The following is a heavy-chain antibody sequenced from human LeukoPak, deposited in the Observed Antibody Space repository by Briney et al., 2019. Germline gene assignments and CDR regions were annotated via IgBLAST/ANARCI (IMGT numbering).Heavy chain of an antibody. CDR1: GFTFSSSG. V-gene: IGHV3-30*02. CDR3: VKVDT. CDR2: IRNDGNKY. Sequence: GGSLRLSCAASGFTFSSSGMHWVRQAPGKGLDWVAFIRNDGNKYNYAESVKGRFTISRDNSKNTLYLQMDSLSAEDTAVYYCVKVDTWGQGTLVTVSS. J-gene: IGHJ4*02. D-gene: IGHD5-18*01.